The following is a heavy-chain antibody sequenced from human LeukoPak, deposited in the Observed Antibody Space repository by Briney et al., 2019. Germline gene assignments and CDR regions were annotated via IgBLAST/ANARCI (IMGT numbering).Heavy chain of an antibody. CDR1: GGSISSSYSY. CDR2: IYYSGGT. V-gene: IGHV4-39*07. D-gene: IGHD2/OR15-2a*01. Sequence: KPSETLSLTCTVSGGSISSSYSYWGWIRQPPGKGLEWIGNIYYSGGTYYSPSLTSRVTVSVDTSENQFSLKLSSVTAADTAVYYCARAHSIASYYYGVDVWGQGTTVTVSS. J-gene: IGHJ6*02. CDR3: ARAHSIASYYYGVDV.